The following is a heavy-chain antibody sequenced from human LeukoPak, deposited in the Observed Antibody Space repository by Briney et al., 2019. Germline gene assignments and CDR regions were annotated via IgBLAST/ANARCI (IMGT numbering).Heavy chain of an antibody. CDR2: INPNSGGT. CDR1: RYIFTDYF. D-gene: IGHD4-17*01. J-gene: IGHJ1*01. Sequence: GASVKVSCKASRYIFTDYFIHWVRQAPGQGLEWMGWINPNSGGTNYAQKFQGRVTMTRDTSISTAYMELSRLRSDDTAVYFCVPSYGDYEDFQHWGQGTLVAVSS. CDR3: VPSYGDYEDFQH. V-gene: IGHV1-2*02.